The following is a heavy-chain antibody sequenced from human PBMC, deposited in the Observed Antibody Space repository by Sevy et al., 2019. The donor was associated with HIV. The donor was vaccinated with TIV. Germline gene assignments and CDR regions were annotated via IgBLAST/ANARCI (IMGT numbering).Heavy chain of an antibody. CDR3: ARVWGYCRGGSCYYYYGMDV. V-gene: IGHV1-8*01. CDR1: GYTFTSYD. Sequence: ASVKVSCKASGYTFTSYDINWVRQATGQGLEWMGWMNPNSGNTGYAQKFQGRVTMTRNTSISTAYMEMSSLRSEDTAVYYCARVWGYCRGGSCYYYYGMDVWGQGTTVTVSS. J-gene: IGHJ6*02. D-gene: IGHD2-15*01. CDR2: MNPNSGNT.